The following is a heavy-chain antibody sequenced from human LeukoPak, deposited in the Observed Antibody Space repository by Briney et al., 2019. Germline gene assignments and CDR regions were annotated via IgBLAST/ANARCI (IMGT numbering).Heavy chain of an antibody. CDR1: GFTFSSYA. Sequence: GGSLRLSCAASGFTFSSYAMHWVRQAPGKGLEWVAVISYDGSNKYYADSVKGRFTISRDNSKNTLYLQMNSLRAEDTAVYYCARETTVTCFDYWGQGTLVTVFS. D-gene: IGHD4-17*01. CDR3: ARETTVTCFDY. J-gene: IGHJ4*02. CDR2: ISYDGSNK. V-gene: IGHV3-30-3*01.